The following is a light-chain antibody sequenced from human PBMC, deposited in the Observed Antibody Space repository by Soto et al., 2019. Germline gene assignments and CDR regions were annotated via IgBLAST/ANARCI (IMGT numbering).Light chain of an antibody. CDR2: DAS. V-gene: IGKV1-5*01. Sequence: DIQMTQSPSTLSASVGDRVTITCRASQSISSWLAWYQQKPGKAPKLLIYDASSLASGVPSRFSGSGSGTEFTLTISSLQPDDFATYYCQQYNSYSGYTFGQGTKLEIK. CDR1: QSISSW. CDR3: QQYNSYSGYT. J-gene: IGKJ2*01.